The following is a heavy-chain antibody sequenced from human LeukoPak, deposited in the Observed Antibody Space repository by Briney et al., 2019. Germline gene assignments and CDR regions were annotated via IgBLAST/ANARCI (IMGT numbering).Heavy chain of an antibody. Sequence: GGSLRLSCAASGFTFSSYSMNWVRQAPGKGPEWVSSISSSSSYIYYADSEKGRFTISRDNAKNSLYLQMNSLRAEDTAVYYCASLGDVDTAMATPPNWFDPWGQGTLVTVSS. J-gene: IGHJ5*02. CDR2: ISSSSSYI. CDR3: ASLGDVDTAMATPPNWFDP. CDR1: GFTFSSYS. D-gene: IGHD5-18*01. V-gene: IGHV3-21*01.